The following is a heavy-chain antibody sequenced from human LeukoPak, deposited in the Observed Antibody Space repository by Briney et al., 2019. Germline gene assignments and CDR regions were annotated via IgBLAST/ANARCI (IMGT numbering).Heavy chain of an antibody. CDR1: GYTFTSYG. V-gene: IGHV1-18*01. CDR3: ARSSKQWLDR. Sequence: ASVKVSCKASGYTFTSYGISWVRQAPGQGLEWMGWISAYNGDTNYAQKFQGRVTMTTDTSTRTGYMELRSLRSDDTAVYYCARSSKQWLDRWGQGTLVTVSS. D-gene: IGHD6-19*01. CDR2: ISAYNGDT. J-gene: IGHJ4*02.